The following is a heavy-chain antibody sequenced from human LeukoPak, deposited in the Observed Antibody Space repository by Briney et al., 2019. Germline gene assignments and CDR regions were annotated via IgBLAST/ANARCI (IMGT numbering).Heavy chain of an antibody. Sequence: SETLSLTCTVSGHSISSGDYWGWIRQPPGKGLEWIGTISHSGSIIYNPSLKSRVTISVDTSKNQFFLKLSSVTAADTAVYYCARRLSGSYRYYFDYWGQGTLVTVSS. CDR3: ARRLSGSYRYYFDY. CDR2: ISHSGSI. V-gene: IGHV4-38-2*02. CDR1: GHSISSGDY. J-gene: IGHJ4*02. D-gene: IGHD3-16*02.